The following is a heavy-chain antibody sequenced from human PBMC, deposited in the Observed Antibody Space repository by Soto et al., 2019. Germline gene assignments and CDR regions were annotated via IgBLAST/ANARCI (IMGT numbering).Heavy chain of an antibody. V-gene: IGHV3-30-3*01. Sequence: GGSLRLSCAASGFTFSSYAMHWVRQAPGKGLEWVAVISYDGSNKYYADSVKGRFTISRDNSKNTLYLQMNSLRAEDTAVYYCARAVIAAAGTLTPTYYYYGMDVWGQGTTVTV. CDR3: ARAVIAAAGTLTPTYYYYGMDV. CDR2: ISYDGSNK. CDR1: GFTFSSYA. D-gene: IGHD6-13*01. J-gene: IGHJ6*02.